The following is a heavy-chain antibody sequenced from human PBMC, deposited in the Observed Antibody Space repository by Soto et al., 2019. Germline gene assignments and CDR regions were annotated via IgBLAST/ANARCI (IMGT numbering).Heavy chain of an antibody. J-gene: IGHJ4*02. CDR1: GYTFTSYG. CDR2: ISAQNENT. Sequence: QVHLVQSGAEVKKPGASVKVSCKASGYTFTSYGITWVRQAPGQGLEWMGWISAQNENTDYAKKLQGRVIVTRDTTTSTAYMELRSLRSDDTAVYYCARGRYGDYWGEGALVTVSS. D-gene: IGHD1-1*01. CDR3: ARGRYGDY. V-gene: IGHV1-18*01.